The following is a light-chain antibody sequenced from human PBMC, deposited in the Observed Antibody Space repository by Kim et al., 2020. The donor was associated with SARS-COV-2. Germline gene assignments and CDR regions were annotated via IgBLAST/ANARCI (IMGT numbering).Light chain of an antibody. J-gene: IGLJ3*02. CDR2: VNSDSSH. V-gene: IGLV4-69*01. CDR1: SGHSSYA. Sequence: QLVLTQSPSASASLGASVKLTCTLSSGHSSYAIAWHQQQSEKGPRYLMKVNSDSSHIKGDGIPDRFSGSSSGAERHLTISSLQSEDEADYYCQTWGTGTQVFCGGTQLTVL. CDR3: QTWGTGTQV.